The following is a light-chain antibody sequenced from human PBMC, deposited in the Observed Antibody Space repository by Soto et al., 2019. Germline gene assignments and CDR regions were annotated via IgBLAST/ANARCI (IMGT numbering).Light chain of an antibody. CDR1: QSVSIIY. CDR2: GAS. V-gene: IGKV3-20*01. CDR3: QHYVESSPIT. Sequence: EIVSTQSPGTLTLSPVERATLSFRASQSVSIIYLAWYQQTPVQAPSLLIYGASSRATGIPDRFSGSGSGTDFTLTISRLEHEDFAVCYCQHYVESSPITFGQVALQDTK. J-gene: IGKJ5*01.